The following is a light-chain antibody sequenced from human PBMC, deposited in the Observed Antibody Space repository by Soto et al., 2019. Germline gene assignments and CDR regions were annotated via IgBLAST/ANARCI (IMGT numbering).Light chain of an antibody. CDR1: VSVRDE. J-gene: IGKJ5*01. CDR2: DSS. V-gene: IGKV3-11*01. CDR3: QQRLSWPIT. Sequence: EAVLTQSPATLSLSPGERATLSCRASVSVRDELGWYQQKPGQAPRLLIFDSSNRATGIPARFSGSGYGTDFTLSISSLEPEDFAVYYCQQRLSWPITFGQGTRLEIK.